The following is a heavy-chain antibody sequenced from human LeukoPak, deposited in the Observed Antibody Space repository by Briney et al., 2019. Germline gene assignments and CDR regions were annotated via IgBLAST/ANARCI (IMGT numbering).Heavy chain of an antibody. CDR3: ARAKGPDYYYYGMDV. CDR2: IGVSGGNT. V-gene: IGHV3-23*01. CDR1: GFTFSSYA. Sequence: GGSLRLSCAASGFTFSSYAMSWVRQAPGKGLEWVSVIGVSGGNTYYADSVKGRFTISRDNSKNTLYLQMNSLRAEDTAVYYCARAKGPDYYYYGMDVWGQGTTVTVSS. J-gene: IGHJ6*02.